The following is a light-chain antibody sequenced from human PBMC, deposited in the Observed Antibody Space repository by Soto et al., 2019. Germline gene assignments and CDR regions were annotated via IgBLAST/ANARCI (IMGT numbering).Light chain of an antibody. V-gene: IGLV1-47*01. CDR1: NSNIGSHY. Sequence: QSVLTQPPSASGTPGQRVTISCSGSNSNIGSHYVYWYQQLPGTAPKLLIYRNDQRPSGVPDRFSGSKSGTSASLAISGLRSEDEADYYCAAWDGSLSVPFGGGTKLTVL. CDR2: RND. J-gene: IGLJ2*01. CDR3: AAWDGSLSVP.